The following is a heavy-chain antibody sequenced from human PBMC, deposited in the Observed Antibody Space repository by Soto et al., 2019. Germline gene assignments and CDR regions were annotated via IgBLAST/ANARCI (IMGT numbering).Heavy chain of an antibody. Sequence: EVQLLESGGGLVQPGGSLRLSCAASGFTFNAYAMTWVRQAPGKGLEWVSSVGGSGGNTYYAHSVKGRFTISRDNFKNTLHLEMNRLRAEDTAVYYCAKVASDYIISLDAWGQGTLVTVSS. CDR3: AKVASDYIISLDA. J-gene: IGHJ5*02. CDR2: VGGSGGNT. CDR1: GFTFNAYA. D-gene: IGHD4-4*01. V-gene: IGHV3-23*01.